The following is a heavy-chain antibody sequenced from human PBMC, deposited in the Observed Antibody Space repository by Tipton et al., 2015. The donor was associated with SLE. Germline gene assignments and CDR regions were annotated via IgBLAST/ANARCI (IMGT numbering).Heavy chain of an antibody. CDR2: IYPSGST. V-gene: IGHV4-4*07. D-gene: IGHD1-14*01. CDR3: ARDGSAFDI. Sequence: TLSLTCTVSGGSISNYYWSWIRQPAGKGLEWIGRIYPSGSTNYNPFLKSRVTISVDTSKNQFSLKLSSVTAADTAVYYCARDGSAFDIWGQGTMVTVSS. CDR1: GGSISNYY. J-gene: IGHJ3*02.